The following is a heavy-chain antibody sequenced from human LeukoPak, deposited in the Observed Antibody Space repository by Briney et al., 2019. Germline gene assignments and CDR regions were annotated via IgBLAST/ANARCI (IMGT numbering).Heavy chain of an antibody. D-gene: IGHD2-15*01. CDR2: ISSSGSTI. Sequence: GGSLRLSCAASGFTFSSYEINWVRQAPGKGLEWVSYISSSGSTIYYADSVKGRFTISRDNAKNSLYLQMNSLRAEDTAVYYCARGGDIVVVVAATDYWGQGTLVTVSS. J-gene: IGHJ4*02. V-gene: IGHV3-48*03. CDR1: GFTFSSYE. CDR3: ARGGDIVVVVAATDY.